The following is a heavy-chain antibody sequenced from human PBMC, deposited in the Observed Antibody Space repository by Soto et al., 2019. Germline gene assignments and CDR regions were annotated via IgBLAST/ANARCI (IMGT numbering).Heavy chain of an antibody. D-gene: IGHD5-18*01. CDR1: GVSITSYY. Sequence: SETLSLTCTVSGVSITSYYWSWIRQPPGKGLEWIGYIYHSGTTNSNPSLKSRVAISIDTSKKQISLKLSSVTAADTAVYYCARFPRGYSYGHFDYWGQGTLVTVSS. CDR3: ARFPRGYSYGHFDY. J-gene: IGHJ4*02. CDR2: IYHSGTT. V-gene: IGHV4-59*01.